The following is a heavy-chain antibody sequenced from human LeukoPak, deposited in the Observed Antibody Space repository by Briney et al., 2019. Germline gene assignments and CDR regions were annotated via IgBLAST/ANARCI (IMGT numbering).Heavy chain of an antibody. CDR1: GGSISSSSYY. CDR2: IYYSGST. J-gene: IGHJ4*02. Sequence: SETLSLTCTVSGGSISSSSYYWGWIRQPPGKGLEWIGSIYYSGSTYYNPSLKSRVTISVDTSKNQFSLQLNSVTPEDTAVYYCARDPGSSSWFYFDDWGQGTLVTVSS. V-gene: IGHV4-39*07. CDR3: ARDPGSSSWFYFDD. D-gene: IGHD6-13*01.